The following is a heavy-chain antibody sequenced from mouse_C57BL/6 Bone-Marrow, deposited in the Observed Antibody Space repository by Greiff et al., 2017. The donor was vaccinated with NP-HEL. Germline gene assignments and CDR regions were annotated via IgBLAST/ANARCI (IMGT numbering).Heavy chain of an antibody. CDR1: GFTFSDFY. Sequence: EVKLMESGGGLVQPGGSLRLSCATSGFTFSDFYMEWVRQPPGKRLEWIAASRNKANDYTTEYSASVKGRFIVSRDTSQSILYLQMNALRAEDTAIYYCARDYYGSSYWYFDVWGAGTTVTVFS. J-gene: IGHJ1*01. V-gene: IGHV7-1*02. D-gene: IGHD1-1*01. CDR3: ARDYYGSSYWYFDV. CDR2: SRNKANDYTT.